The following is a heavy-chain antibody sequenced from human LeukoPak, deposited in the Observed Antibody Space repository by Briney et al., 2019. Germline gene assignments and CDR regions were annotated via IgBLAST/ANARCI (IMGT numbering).Heavy chain of an antibody. CDR1: GGTFSSYA. D-gene: IGHD3-22*01. CDR3: ASSEHYGSSGYYYIY. V-gene: IGHV1-69*04. CDR2: IIPILGIA. J-gene: IGHJ4*02. Sequence: SVKVSCKASGGTFSSYAISWVRQAPGQGLEWMGRIIPILGIANYAQKFQGRVTITADKSTSTAYMELSSLRSEDTAVYYCASSEHYGSSGYYYIYWGQGTLVTVSS.